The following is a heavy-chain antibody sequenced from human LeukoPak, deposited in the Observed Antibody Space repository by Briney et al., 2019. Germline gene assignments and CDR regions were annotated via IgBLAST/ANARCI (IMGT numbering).Heavy chain of an antibody. J-gene: IGHJ4*02. V-gene: IGHV3-48*01. Sequence: GGSLRLSCAASGFTFSSYSMNWVRQAPGKGLEWVSHITASGTAMFYADSVKGRFTISRDNAKNSLYLQMNSLRVEDTAVYYCASSGSYRFDYWGQGTLVTVSS. D-gene: IGHD1-26*01. CDR2: ITASGTAM. CDR3: ASSGSYRFDY. CDR1: GFTFSSYS.